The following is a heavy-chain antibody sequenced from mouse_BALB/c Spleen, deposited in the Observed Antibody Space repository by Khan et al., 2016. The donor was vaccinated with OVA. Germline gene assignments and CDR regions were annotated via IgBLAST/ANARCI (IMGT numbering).Heavy chain of an antibody. CDR3: ARGNYYGYYFDY. CDR1: GYSITSCYA. D-gene: IGHD1-1*01. Sequence: VQLKQSGPGLVKPSQSLSLTCTVTGYSITSCYAWNWIRQFPGNKLEWMGYISYSGVTSYTPSLKSRISITRDTSKNQFFLQLNSVTTEDTATYYCARGNYYGYYFDYWGQGTTLTVSS. J-gene: IGHJ2*01. V-gene: IGHV3-2*02. CDR2: ISYSGVT.